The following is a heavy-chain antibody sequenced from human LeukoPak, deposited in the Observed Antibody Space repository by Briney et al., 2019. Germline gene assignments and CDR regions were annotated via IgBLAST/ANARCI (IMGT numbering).Heavy chain of an antibody. CDR3: AKRYCSSTTCYDDRGAFDY. J-gene: IGHJ4*02. Sequence: SETLSLTCAVSGASISSSNWLSWVRQPPGKGLEWIGEIYHSGSTNYNPSLKSRVTISVDTSKNQFSLKLSSVTAADTAVYYCAKRYCSSTTCYDDRGAFDYWGQGTLVTVSS. CDR1: GASISSSNW. CDR2: IYHSGST. V-gene: IGHV4-4*02. D-gene: IGHD2-2*01.